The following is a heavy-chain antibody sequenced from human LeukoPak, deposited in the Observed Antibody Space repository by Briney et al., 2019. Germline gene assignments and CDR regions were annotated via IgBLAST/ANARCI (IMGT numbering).Heavy chain of an antibody. CDR3: ATELRWKEY. V-gene: IGHV1-8*02. CDR2: MNPNSGNT. D-gene: IGHD4-23*01. CDR1: GGTFSSYA. J-gene: IGHJ4*02. Sequence: ASVKVSCKASGGTFSSYAINWVRQATGQGLEWLGWMNPNSGNTGYAQKFQGRVTMTSDTSIDTAYMELSSLRSEDTAVYYCATELRWKEYWGQGTLVTVSS.